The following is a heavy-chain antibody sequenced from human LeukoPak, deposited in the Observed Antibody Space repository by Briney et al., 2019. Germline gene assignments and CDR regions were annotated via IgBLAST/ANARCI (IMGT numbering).Heavy chain of an antibody. Sequence: GGSLRLSCAASGFTVSTNYMSRVRQAPGKGLEWLSYINKSSGAIYYADSVKGRLTISRDNAKNSLYLQMNSLRDEDTAVYYCARDPGRLDRGNDYYYGMDVWGQGTTVTVSS. V-gene: IGHV3-48*02. CDR1: GFTVSTNY. CDR2: INKSSGAI. J-gene: IGHJ6*02. D-gene: IGHD1-1*01. CDR3: ARDPGRLDRGNDYYYGMDV.